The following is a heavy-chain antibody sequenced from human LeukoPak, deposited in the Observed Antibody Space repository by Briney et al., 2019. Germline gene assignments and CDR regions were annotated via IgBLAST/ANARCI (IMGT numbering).Heavy chain of an antibody. J-gene: IGHJ4*02. CDR1: GFTFSSYG. Sequence: PGGSLRLSCAASGFTFSSYGMHWVRQALGKGLEWVAVISYDGSNKYYADSVKGRFTISRDNSKNTLYLQMNSLRAEDTAVYYCAKMATGHWGQGTLVTVSS. D-gene: IGHD5-24*01. CDR2: ISYDGSNK. CDR3: AKMATGH. V-gene: IGHV3-30*18.